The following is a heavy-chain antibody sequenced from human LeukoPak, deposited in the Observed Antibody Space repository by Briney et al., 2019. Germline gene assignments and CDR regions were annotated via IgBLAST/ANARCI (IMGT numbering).Heavy chain of an antibody. CDR2: ISAYNGNT. Sequence: ASVKVSCKASGYTFSSYGISWVRQAPGQGREWMGRISAYNGNTNYAQKFQGRVTMTTDTSTTTAYMGLRSLRSDDRAVYYCASDRVTYSTSSGVDYWGQGTLVTVSS. D-gene: IGHD6-6*01. V-gene: IGHV1-18*01. CDR3: ASDRVTYSTSSGVDY. J-gene: IGHJ4*02. CDR1: GYTFSSYG.